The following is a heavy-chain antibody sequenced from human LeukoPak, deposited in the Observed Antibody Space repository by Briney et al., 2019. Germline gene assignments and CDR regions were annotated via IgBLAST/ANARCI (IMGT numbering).Heavy chain of an antibody. V-gene: IGHV1-69*13. CDR3: ARDLGSSSPGDY. J-gene: IGHJ4*02. D-gene: IGHD6-6*01. Sequence: SVKVSCKASGGTFSSSAISWVRQAPGQGLEWMGGIIPIFGTANYAQKFQGRVTITANESTSTAYMELSSLRSEDTAVYYCARDLGSSSPGDYWGRGTLVTVSS. CDR1: GGTFSSSA. CDR2: IIPIFGTA.